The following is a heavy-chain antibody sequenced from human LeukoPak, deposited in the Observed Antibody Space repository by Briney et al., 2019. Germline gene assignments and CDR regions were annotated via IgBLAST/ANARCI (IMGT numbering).Heavy chain of an antibody. Sequence: ASVKVSCTVSEYTLTELSMNWVRQSPGKGLEWLGGFDPEDGEIIYAQTFQGRVTMSDDTSTDTAYMELGSLRSDDTAVYYCAADRGDYSGSYWTAFDIWGQGTRVTVSS. D-gene: IGHD1-26*01. CDR3: AADRGDYSGSYWTAFDI. CDR2: FDPEDGEI. CDR1: EYTLTELS. V-gene: IGHV1-24*01. J-gene: IGHJ3*02.